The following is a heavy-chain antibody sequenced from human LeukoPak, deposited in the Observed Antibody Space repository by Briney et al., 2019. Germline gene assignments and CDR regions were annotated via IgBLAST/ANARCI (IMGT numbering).Heavy chain of an antibody. Sequence: GGSLRLSCAASGFTVSSNYMSWVRQAPGKGLEWVSVIYSGGSTYYADSVKGRFTISRDNSKNTLYLQMNSLRAEDTAVYYCAKPIPRFLEWLLPFDYWGQGTLVTVSS. CDR1: GFTVSSNY. D-gene: IGHD3-3*01. CDR3: AKPIPRFLEWLLPFDY. J-gene: IGHJ4*02. V-gene: IGHV3-53*01. CDR2: IYSGGST.